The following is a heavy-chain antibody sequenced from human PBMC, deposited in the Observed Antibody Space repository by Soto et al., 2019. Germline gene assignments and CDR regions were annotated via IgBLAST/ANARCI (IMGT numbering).Heavy chain of an antibody. CDR2: IYPGDSDT. J-gene: IGHJ6*02. D-gene: IGHD3-10*01. CDR1: GYSFTSDW. CDR3: AGGGVRGVITRTRDYYGMDV. V-gene: IGHV5-51*01. Sequence: GESLKISCKGSGYSFTSDWIAWVRQMPGKGLEYMGIIYPGDSDTRYSPSFQGQVTISADKSTSTAYVQWSSLKASDTAMYYCAGGGVRGVITRTRDYYGMDVWGQGTTVTVSS.